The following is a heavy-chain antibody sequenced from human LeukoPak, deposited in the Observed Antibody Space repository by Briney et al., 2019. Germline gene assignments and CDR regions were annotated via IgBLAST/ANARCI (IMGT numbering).Heavy chain of an antibody. CDR2: INPCGSSI. CDR3: ARSNQADDY. J-gene: IGHJ4*02. D-gene: IGHD1-14*01. Sequence: GMPLRLSCAASGFTFSRYLMHWVRQVTGKGLVWVARINPCGSSIPYADSVKGRFTISRANAKNTLYLQMDSLRAEDTGVYYCARSNQADDYWGQGTLVTVSS. CDR1: GFTFSRYL. V-gene: IGHV3-74*01.